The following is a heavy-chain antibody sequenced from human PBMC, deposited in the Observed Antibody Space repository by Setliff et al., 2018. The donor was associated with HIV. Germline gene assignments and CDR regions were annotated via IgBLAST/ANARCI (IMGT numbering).Heavy chain of an antibody. CDR1: GGSMSNHY. CDR2: IFSSERT. V-gene: IGHV4-4*07. Sequence: PSETLSLTCTVSGGSMSNHYWSWIRQPAGKGLELIGRIFSSERTNYNPSLKSRVTLSVDTSKDQFSLKLTSVTAADTAVYYCARERGGGYDGWFIDLWGRGTLVTVSS. J-gene: IGHJ2*01. D-gene: IGHD5-12*01. CDR3: ARERGGGYDGWFIDL.